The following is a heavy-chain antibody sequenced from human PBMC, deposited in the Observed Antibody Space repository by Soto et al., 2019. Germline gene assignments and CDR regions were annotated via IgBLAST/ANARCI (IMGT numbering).Heavy chain of an antibody. CDR3: ARARFLEWRFDY. Sequence: ASVKVSCKASGYSFTTYYMHWVRQAPGQGLEWMGWISAYNGNTNYAQKLQGRVTMTTDTSTSTAYMELRSLRSDDTAVYYCARARFLEWRFDYWGQGTLVTVSS. J-gene: IGHJ4*02. CDR2: ISAYNGNT. D-gene: IGHD3-3*01. V-gene: IGHV1-18*04. CDR1: GYSFTTYY.